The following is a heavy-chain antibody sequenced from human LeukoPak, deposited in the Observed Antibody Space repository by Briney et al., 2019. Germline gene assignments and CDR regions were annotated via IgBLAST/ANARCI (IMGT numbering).Heavy chain of an antibody. D-gene: IGHD2-2*01. V-gene: IGHV1-2*02. Sequence: ASVKVSCKASGFTFTNYYMHWVRQAPGQGFEWMGWINPNDGDTNYAQKFQGRVTMTRDTPISTAHMEVSRLRSDDTAVYYCARANFLYCSSSTCLFDYWGQGTLVTVSS. J-gene: IGHJ4*02. CDR3: ARANFLYCSSSTCLFDY. CDR1: GFTFTNYY. CDR2: INPNDGDT.